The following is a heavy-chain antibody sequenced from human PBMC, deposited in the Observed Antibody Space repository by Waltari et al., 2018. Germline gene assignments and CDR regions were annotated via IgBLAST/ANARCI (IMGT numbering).Heavy chain of an antibody. CDR3: ARGSAYVYDY. CDR1: NGSISNSY. Sequence: QVQLRESGPGLVKPSETLSLACTVSNGSISNSYWSWIRQPPGKGLEWIGYIFHSGSTNSNPSLKSRLSISVDTSKNEFSLKLSSVTAADTAVYYCARGSAYVYDYWGQGTLVTVSS. V-gene: IGHV4-59*01. D-gene: IGHD3-3*01. J-gene: IGHJ4*02. CDR2: IFHSGST.